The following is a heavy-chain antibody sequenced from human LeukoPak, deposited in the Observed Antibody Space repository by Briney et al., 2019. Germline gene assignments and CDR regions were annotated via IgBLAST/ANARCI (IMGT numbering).Heavy chain of an antibody. D-gene: IGHD5-18*01. CDR2: INTSGST. CDR3: ARVGGSYGPFYWFDP. J-gene: IGHJ5*02. V-gene: IGHV4-61*02. Sequence: ASETLSLTCTVSGASISSGSNSWGWIRQPAGKGLEWIGRINTSGSTNYNPSLRSRVTMSVDTSKNQFSLKLSSVTAADTAVYYCARVGGSYGPFYWFDPWGQGTLVTVSS. CDR1: GASISSGSNS.